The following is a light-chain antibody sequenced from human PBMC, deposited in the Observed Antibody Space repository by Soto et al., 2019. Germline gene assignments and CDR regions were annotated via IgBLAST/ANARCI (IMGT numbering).Light chain of an antibody. V-gene: IGLV1-44*01. Sequence: QSVLTQPPSASGTPGQRVAISCSGSSSNIGSITVNWYQQLPGAAPKLLIYSNNQRPSGVPDRFSGSKSGTSASLAISGLQSDDEADYYCAAWDDSLNGWVFGGGTQVTVL. J-gene: IGLJ3*02. CDR3: AAWDDSLNGWV. CDR2: SNN. CDR1: SSNIGSIT.